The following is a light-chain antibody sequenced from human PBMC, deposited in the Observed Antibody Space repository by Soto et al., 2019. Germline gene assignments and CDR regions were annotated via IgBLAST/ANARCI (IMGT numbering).Light chain of an antibody. CDR2: SNH. CDR1: TSNIGSNP. V-gene: IGLV1-44*01. Sequence: QPVLTQPPSASGTPRQRVTISCSGHTSNIGSNPVNWYQQLPGTAPQLLIYSNHQRPSGVPDRFSGSKSGTSASLAISGLHSEDESEYFCAAWDDRLNGWVFGGGTKVTVL. J-gene: IGLJ3*02. CDR3: AAWDDRLNGWV.